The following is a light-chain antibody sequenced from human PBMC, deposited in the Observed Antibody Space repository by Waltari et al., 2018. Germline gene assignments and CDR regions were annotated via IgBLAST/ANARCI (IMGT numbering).Light chain of an antibody. V-gene: IGLV2-14*01. CDR3: SSFSRRANIV. J-gene: IGLJ1*01. Sequence: QSALTQPASVSGSPGQSITISCTGTSSAIGFYDYVSWYQQYPGKAPPLIIYNVSNRPSGVSNRCSASKSGNAASLTISGLQGEDEADYYCSSFSRRANIVFGTGTKVTVL. CDR2: NVS. CDR1: SSAIGFYDY.